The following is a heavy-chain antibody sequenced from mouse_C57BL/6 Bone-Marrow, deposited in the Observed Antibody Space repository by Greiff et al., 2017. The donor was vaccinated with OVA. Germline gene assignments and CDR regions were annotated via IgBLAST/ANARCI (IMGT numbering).Heavy chain of an antibody. J-gene: IGHJ4*01. CDR3: TRYYGSSYDAMDY. Sequence: EVQVVESGGGLVQPGGSMKLSCAASGFTFSDAWMDWVRQSPEKGLEWVAEIRNKANNHATYYAESVKGRFTISRDDSKSSVYLQMNSLRAEDTGIYYCTRYYGSSYDAMDYWGQGTSVTVSS. V-gene: IGHV6-6*01. D-gene: IGHD1-1*01. CDR2: IRNKANNHAT. CDR1: GFTFSDAW.